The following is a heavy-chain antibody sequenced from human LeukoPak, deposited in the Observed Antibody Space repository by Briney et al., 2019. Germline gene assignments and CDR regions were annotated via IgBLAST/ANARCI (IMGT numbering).Heavy chain of an antibody. Sequence: GGSLRLSCAASGFTFSSYAMSWVRQAPGKGLEWVSAISGSGGSTYYADSVKGRFTISRDNSKNTLYLQMNSLRAEDTAVYYCTKDRCSGGSCYTYFDYWGQGTLVTVSS. CDR2: ISGSGGST. J-gene: IGHJ4*02. D-gene: IGHD2-15*01. V-gene: IGHV3-23*01. CDR1: GFTFSSYA. CDR3: TKDRCSGGSCYTYFDY.